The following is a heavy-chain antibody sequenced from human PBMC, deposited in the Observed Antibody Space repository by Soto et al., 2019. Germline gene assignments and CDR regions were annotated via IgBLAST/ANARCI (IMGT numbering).Heavy chain of an antibody. Sequence: QVQLVQPGAEVKKPGASVKVSCKASGYTFTSYAMHWVRQAPGQRLEWMGWINAGNGNTKYSQKFQGRVTITKNTSASTAYMELSSLRSEDTAVYYCARGPLRNWFDPWGQGTLVTVSS. CDR3: ARGPLRNWFDP. V-gene: IGHV1-3*01. CDR1: GYTFTSYA. D-gene: IGHD5-12*01. J-gene: IGHJ5*02. CDR2: INAGNGNT.